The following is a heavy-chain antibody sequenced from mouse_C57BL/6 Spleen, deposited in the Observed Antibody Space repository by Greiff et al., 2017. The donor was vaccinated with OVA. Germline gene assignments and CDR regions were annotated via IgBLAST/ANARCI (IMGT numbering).Heavy chain of an antibody. Sequence: VQLQESGAELVRPGASVMLSCKASGYTFTDYEMHWVKQTPVHGLEWIGAIDPETGGTAYNQKFKGKAILTADKSSSTAYMELRSLTSEDSAVYYCTRSFYYGSPFAYWGQGTLVTVSA. V-gene: IGHV1-15*01. CDR1: GYTFTDYE. CDR2: IDPETGGT. J-gene: IGHJ3*01. CDR3: TRSFYYGSPFAY. D-gene: IGHD1-1*01.